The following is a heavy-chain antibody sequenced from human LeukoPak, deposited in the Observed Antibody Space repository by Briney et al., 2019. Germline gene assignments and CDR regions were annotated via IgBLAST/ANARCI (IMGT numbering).Heavy chain of an antibody. CDR3: ARGYGDYSAGYYYYYGMDV. V-gene: IGHV3-30-3*01. J-gene: IGHJ6*02. Sequence: GRSLRLSCAASGFTFSSYAMHWVRQAPGKGLEWVAVISYDGSNKYYADSVKGRLTISRDNSKNTLYLQMNSLRAEDTAVYYCARGYGDYSAGYYYYYGMDVWGQGTTVTVSS. CDR1: GFTFSSYA. D-gene: IGHD4-17*01. CDR2: ISYDGSNK.